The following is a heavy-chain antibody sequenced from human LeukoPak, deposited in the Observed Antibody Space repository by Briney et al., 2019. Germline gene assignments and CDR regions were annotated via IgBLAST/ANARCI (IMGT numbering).Heavy chain of an antibody. CDR2: IYYSGST. Sequence: PSETLSLTCTVSGGSISGSSYYWGWIRQPPGKGLEWIGSIYYSGSTYYNPSLKSRVTISVDTSKNQFSLKLSSVTAADTAVYYCARIAGGGGDWGQGTLVTVSS. CDR3: ARIAGGGGD. CDR1: GGSISGSSYY. J-gene: IGHJ4*02. V-gene: IGHV4-39*07. D-gene: IGHD1-14*01.